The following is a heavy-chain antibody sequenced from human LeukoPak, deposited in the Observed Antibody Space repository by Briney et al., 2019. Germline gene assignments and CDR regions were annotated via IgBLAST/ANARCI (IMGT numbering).Heavy chain of an antibody. CDR2: IYNSGRT. J-gene: IGHJ4*02. V-gene: IGHV4-59*01. CDR1: GGSISDYH. D-gene: IGHD3-22*01. CDR3: VTYYYGSSAPKRNY. Sequence: SETLSLTCTVSGGSISDYHWSWIRQPPGKGLEYIGYIYNSGRTFYNPSLKSRVTISADTSKKQFSLKLTSVTAADTAVYYCVTYYYGSSAPKRNYWGQGILVTVSS.